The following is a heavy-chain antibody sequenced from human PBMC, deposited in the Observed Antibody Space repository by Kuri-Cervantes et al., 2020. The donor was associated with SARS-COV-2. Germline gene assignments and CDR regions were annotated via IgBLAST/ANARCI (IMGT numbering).Heavy chain of an antibody. D-gene: IGHD3-3*01. J-gene: IGHJ4*02. V-gene: IGHV1-3*02. CDR3: ARAPDFDIWDGYPYYFDY. Sequence: ASVKVSCKASGYTFTSYAMHWVRQAPGQRLEWMGWSNAGNGNTKYSQEFQGRVTITRDTSTNTAHMELRSLRSDDTALYFCARAPDFDIWDGYPYYFDYWGQGTRVNGAS. CDR2: SNAGNGNT. CDR1: GYTFTSYA.